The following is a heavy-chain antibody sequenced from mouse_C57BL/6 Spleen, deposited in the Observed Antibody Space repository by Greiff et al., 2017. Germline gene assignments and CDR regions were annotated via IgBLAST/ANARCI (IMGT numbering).Heavy chain of an antibody. CDR1: GYAFTNYL. J-gene: IGHJ1*03. Sequence: QVQLQQSGAELVRPGTSVKVSCKASGYAFTNYLIEWVKQRPGQGLEWIGVINPGSGGTNYNEKFKGKATLTADKSSSTAYMQLSSLTSEDSAVYFCARSLGQGYFDVWGTGTTVTVSS. V-gene: IGHV1-54*01. CDR2: INPGSGGT. D-gene: IGHD3-3*01. CDR3: ARSLGQGYFDV.